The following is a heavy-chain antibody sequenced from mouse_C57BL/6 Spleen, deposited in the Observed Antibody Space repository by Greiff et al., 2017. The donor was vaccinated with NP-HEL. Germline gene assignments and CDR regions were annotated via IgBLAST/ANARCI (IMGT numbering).Heavy chain of an antibody. J-gene: IGHJ4*01. CDR2: IYPRDGST. CDR3: APYYEDYAMDY. CDR1: GYTFTSYD. V-gene: IGHV1-85*01. D-gene: IGHD2-10*01. Sequence: QVQLKQSGPELVKPGASVKLSCKASGYTFTSYDINWVKQRPGQGLEWIGWIYPRDGSTKYNEKFKGKATLTVDTSSSTAYMELHSLTSEDSAVYYCAPYYEDYAMDYWGQGTSVTVSS.